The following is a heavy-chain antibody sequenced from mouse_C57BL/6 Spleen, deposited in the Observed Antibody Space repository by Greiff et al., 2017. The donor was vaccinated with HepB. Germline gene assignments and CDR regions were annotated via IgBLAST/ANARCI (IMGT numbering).Heavy chain of an antibody. CDR2: IDPSDSYT. CDR3: ESSIDYYGSSPFAY. Sequence: QVQLQQPGAELVMPGASVKLSCKASGYTFTSYWMHWVKQRPGQGLEWIGEIDPSDSYTNYNQKFKGKSTLTVDKSSSTAYMQLSSLTSEDSAVYYCESSIDYYGSSPFAYWGQGTLVTVSA. CDR1: GYTFTSYW. J-gene: IGHJ3*01. D-gene: IGHD1-1*01. V-gene: IGHV1-69*01.